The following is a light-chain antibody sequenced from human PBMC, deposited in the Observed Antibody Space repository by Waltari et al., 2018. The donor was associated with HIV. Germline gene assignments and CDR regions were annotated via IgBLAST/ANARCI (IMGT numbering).Light chain of an antibody. Sequence: QSALTQPASVSGSPGQSITISCTGTSSDVGGYNYVSWYQQPPGKAPKLMIYEVSNRPSGVSIRFSGSKSGNTASLTISGLQAEDEADYYCSSYASSNTLLFGGGTKLTVL. V-gene: IGLV2-14*01. CDR2: EVS. J-gene: IGLJ3*02. CDR3: SSYASSNTLL. CDR1: SSDVGGYNY.